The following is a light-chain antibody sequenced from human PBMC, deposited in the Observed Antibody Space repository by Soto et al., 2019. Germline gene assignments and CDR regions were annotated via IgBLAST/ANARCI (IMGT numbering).Light chain of an antibody. J-gene: IGLJ1*01. Sequence: SLLAPPSPVSGSPGQSITISFGRTRGDVGAYNLVSWYQQHPGKAPKLIICEVNTRPSGISNRFSGSKSGDTASLTISGLQAEDEADYFCCSYAGTVAHVFGTGTKVTVL. CDR1: RGDVGAYNL. CDR2: EVN. V-gene: IGLV2-23*02. CDR3: CSYAGTVAHV.